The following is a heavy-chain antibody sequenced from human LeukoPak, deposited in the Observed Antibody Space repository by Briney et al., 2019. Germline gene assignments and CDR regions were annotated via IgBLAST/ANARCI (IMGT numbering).Heavy chain of an antibody. CDR3: ARILDSAWGELGY. CDR2: IKTDGSQI. J-gene: IGHJ4*02. D-gene: IGHD6-19*01. Sequence: GGSLRLSCAASGFTFSSYAMSWVRQAPGKGLEWVANIKTDGSQIYYLDSVKGRFTISRDNAKNSLYLQMNSLRAEDTAVYYCARILDSAWGELGYWGQGTLVTVSS. V-gene: IGHV3-7*01. CDR1: GFTFSSYA.